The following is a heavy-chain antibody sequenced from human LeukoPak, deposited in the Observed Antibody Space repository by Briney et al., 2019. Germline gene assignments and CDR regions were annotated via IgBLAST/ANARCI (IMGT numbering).Heavy chain of an antibody. CDR3: AGRRRIRYCRRSSCYVKWFDP. Sequence: ASVKVSCKASGGTFSSYSISWVRQAPGQGLEWMGGIIPIFGTANYAQKFQGRVTITADESTSTAYMDLTSLRSEDTAVYYCAGRRRIRYCRRSSCYVKWFDPWGQGTLVTVSS. J-gene: IGHJ5*02. D-gene: IGHD2-2*01. CDR2: IIPIFGTA. V-gene: IGHV1-69*13. CDR1: GGTFSSYS.